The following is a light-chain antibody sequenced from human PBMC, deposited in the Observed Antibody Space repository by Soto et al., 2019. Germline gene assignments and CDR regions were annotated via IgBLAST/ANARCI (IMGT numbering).Light chain of an antibody. V-gene: IGLV1-44*01. J-gene: IGLJ1*01. Sequence: QSVLTQPPSASGTPGQTVTLSCSGSSSNIGSHTVNWYQQLPGTAPKLLIYNNNQRPSGVPDRFSGSKSGTSASLAISGLQSEDEADYYCAAWADSLNGLVFGTGTKVTVL. CDR1: SSNIGSHT. CDR2: NNN. CDR3: AAWADSLNGLV.